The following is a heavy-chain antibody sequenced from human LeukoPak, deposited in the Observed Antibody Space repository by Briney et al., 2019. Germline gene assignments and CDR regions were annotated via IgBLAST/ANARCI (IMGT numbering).Heavy chain of an antibody. CDR3: ARENMVRGVMGY. J-gene: IGHJ4*02. CDR1: GFTFSSYA. V-gene: IGHV3-23*01. Sequence: GGSLRLSCAASGFTFSSYAMSWVRQAPGKGLEWVSAISGSGGSTYYADSVKGRFTISRDNAKNSLYLQMNSLRAEDTAVYYCARENMVRGVMGYWGQGTLVTVSS. D-gene: IGHD3-10*01. CDR2: ISGSGGST.